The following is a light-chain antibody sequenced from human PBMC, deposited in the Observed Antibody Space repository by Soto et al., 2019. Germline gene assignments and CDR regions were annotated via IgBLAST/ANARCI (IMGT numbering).Light chain of an antibody. J-gene: IGKJ1*01. V-gene: IGKV3-20*01. CDR2: AAS. CDR3: QHYTSPLTWT. CDR1: QSVSSTY. Sequence: EIVLTQSPGTLSLSPGERATLSCRASQSVSSTYLAWYQQKPGQAPRLLIYAASNRAAGIPDRFSGSGSGTDFTLTVSRLEPEDFAVYYCQHYTSPLTWTFGQGTKVDIK.